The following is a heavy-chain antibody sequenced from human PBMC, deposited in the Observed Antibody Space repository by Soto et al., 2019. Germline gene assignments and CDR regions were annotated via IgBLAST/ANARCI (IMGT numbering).Heavy chain of an antibody. CDR2: ISAYNGNT. CDR1: GYTFTSYG. V-gene: IGHV1-18*04. D-gene: IGHD6-19*01. J-gene: IGHJ5*02. CDR3: ARGTDSSGWYKNRRWFDP. Sequence: QVQLVQSGAEVKKPGASVKVSCKASGYTFTSYGISWVRQAPGQGLEWMGWISAYNGNTNYAQKLQGRVTMTTDTSTSTAYMELRSLRYDDTAVYYCARGTDSSGWYKNRRWFDPWGQGTLVTVSS.